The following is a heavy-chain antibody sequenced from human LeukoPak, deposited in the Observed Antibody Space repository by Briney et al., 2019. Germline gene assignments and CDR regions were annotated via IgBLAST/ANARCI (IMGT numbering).Heavy chain of an antibody. Sequence: GGALRLSCTPPRFTFSFYMTYWVRQAPGEGLEWVSSISTGSSHIYYADALKGRFTVSRDNAKSSLYLQMNNLRADDTAVYYCARDGNWNVKPFDLWGQGSLVTVSS. D-gene: IGHD1-20*01. J-gene: IGHJ4*02. V-gene: IGHV3-21*01. CDR1: RFTFSFYM. CDR3: ARDGNWNVKPFDL. CDR2: ISTGSSHI.